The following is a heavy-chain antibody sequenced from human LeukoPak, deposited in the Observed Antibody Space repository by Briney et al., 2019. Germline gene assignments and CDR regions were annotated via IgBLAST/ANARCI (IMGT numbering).Heavy chain of an antibody. V-gene: IGHV3-66*01. Sequence: GGSLRLSCAASEFSVGSNYMTWVRQAPGKGLEWVSLIYSGGSTYYADSVKGRFTISRDNSKNTLYLQMNSLRAEDTAVYYCARVITVYNDYEEVAEYFQHWGQGTLVIVSS. J-gene: IGHJ1*01. CDR3: ARVITVYNDYEEVAEYFQH. CDR1: EFSVGSNY. CDR2: IYSGGST. D-gene: IGHD4-17*01.